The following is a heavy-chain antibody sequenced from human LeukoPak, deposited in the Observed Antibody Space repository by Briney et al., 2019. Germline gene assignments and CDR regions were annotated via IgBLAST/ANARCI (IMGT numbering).Heavy chain of an antibody. CDR1: GFTFSSYA. CDR2: ISGSGGST. D-gene: IGHD6-13*01. Sequence: VGSLRLSCAASGFTFSSYAMNWVRQAPGKGLEWVSVISGSGGSTYYADSVKGRFTISRDNSKNTLYLQMNSLRAEDTAVYYCAKDRLTAAGNDAFDIWGQGTMVTVSS. J-gene: IGHJ3*02. V-gene: IGHV3-23*01. CDR3: AKDRLTAAGNDAFDI.